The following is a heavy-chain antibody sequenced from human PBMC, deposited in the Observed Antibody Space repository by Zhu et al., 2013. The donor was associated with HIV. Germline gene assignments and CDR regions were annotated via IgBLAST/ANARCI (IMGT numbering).Heavy chain of an antibody. CDR3: AKDLPRYCSGGSCYSSDY. V-gene: IGHV3-30*18. CDR1: GFTFSSYG. Sequence: QVQLVESGGGVVQPGRSLRLSCAASGFTFSSYGMHWVRQAPGKGLEWVAVISYDGSNKYYADSVKGRFTISRDNSKNTLYLQMNSLRAEDTAVYYCAKDLPRYCSGGSCYSSDYWGQGTLVTVSS. D-gene: IGHD2-15*01. J-gene: IGHJ4*02. CDR2: ISYDGSNK.